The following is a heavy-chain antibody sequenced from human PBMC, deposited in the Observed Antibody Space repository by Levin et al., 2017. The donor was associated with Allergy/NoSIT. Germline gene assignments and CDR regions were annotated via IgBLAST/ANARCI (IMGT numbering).Heavy chain of an antibody. CDR1: GYTFTSYY. CDR2: INPSGGST. D-gene: IGHD4-17*01. J-gene: IGHJ3*02. V-gene: IGHV1-46*01. CDR3: ARDYPTHYGATGAFDI. Sequence: GESLKISCKASGYTFTSYYMHWVRQAPGQGLEWMGIINPSGGSTSYAQKFQGRVTMTRDTSTSTVYMELSSLRSEDTAVYYCARDYPTHYGATGAFDIWGQGTMVTVSS.